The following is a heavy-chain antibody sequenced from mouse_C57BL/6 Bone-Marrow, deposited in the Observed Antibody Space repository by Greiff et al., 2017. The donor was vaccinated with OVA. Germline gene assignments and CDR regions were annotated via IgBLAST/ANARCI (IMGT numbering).Heavy chain of an antibody. D-gene: IGHD2-1*01. CDR2: IYPGGGYT. CDR3: ASIYYGNH. CDR1: GYTFTNYW. V-gene: IGHV1-63*01. J-gene: IGHJ2*01. Sequence: QVQLKESGAELVRPGTSVKMSCKASGYTFTNYWIGWAKQRPGHGLEWIGDIYPGGGYTNYNEKFKGKATLTADKSSSTAYMQFSSLTSEDSAVYYCASIYYGNHWGQGTTLTVSS.